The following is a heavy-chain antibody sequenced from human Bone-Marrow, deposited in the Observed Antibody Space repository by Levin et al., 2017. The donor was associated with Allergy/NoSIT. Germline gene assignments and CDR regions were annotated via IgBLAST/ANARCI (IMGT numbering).Heavy chain of an antibody. CDR1: GFTFRDSG. CDR3: AKGGDFVWGSYRPQEKYYFDY. V-gene: IGHV3-30*18. Sequence: GSLKISCEASGFTFRDSGMHWVRQAPGKGLEWVAVMSYDGTDKYYADSVKGRFTISRDNSKNTLYLQMNSLRPEDTAVYYCAKGGDFVWGSYRPQEKYYFDYWGQGTLVTVSS. D-gene: IGHD3-16*02. J-gene: IGHJ4*02. CDR2: MSYDGTDK.